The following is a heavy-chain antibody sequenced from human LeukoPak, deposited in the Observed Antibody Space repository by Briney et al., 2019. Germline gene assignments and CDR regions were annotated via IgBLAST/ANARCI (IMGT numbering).Heavy chain of an antibody. Sequence: SETLSLTCAVYGGSFSGYYWSWLRQPPGQGLERIGEINHSGSTNYNPSLKSRVTISVDTSKNQFSLKLSSVTAADTAVYYCARGDAIFGVVIDYYYYMDVWGKGTTVTVSS. D-gene: IGHD3-3*01. CDR3: ARGDAIFGVVIDYYYYMDV. CDR1: GGSFSGYY. V-gene: IGHV4-34*01. J-gene: IGHJ6*03. CDR2: INHSGST.